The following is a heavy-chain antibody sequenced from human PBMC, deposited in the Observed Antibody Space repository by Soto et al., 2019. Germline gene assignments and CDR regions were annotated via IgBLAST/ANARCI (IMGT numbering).Heavy chain of an antibody. D-gene: IGHD6-19*01. J-gene: IGHJ4*01. CDR2: FYKSGYT. V-gene: IGHV4-61*01. CDR3: ARVHVMVVAGSTFDY. CDR1: RGSVSGGSYF. Sequence: SETLSLTCTVSRGSVSGGSYFWNWIRQPPGKGLEWIGYFYKSGYTKYNPSLESRITISVDTSNNQFSLKLTSVTAADTAVYYCARVHVMVVAGSTFDYWGHGTLVTVSS.